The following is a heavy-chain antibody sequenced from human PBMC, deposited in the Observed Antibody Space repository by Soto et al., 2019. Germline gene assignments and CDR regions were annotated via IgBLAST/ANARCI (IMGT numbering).Heavy chain of an antibody. CDR1: GFTFSSYA. CDR2: ISYDGSNK. D-gene: IGHD3-22*01. CDR3: ARDAPTYYYDSSGYLDY. V-gene: IGHV3-30-3*01. J-gene: IGHJ4*02. Sequence: LRLSCAASGFTFSSYAMHWVRQAPGKGLEWVAVISYDGSNKYYADSVKGRFTISRDNSKNTLYLQMNSLRAEDTAVYYCARDAPTYYYDSSGYLDYWGQGTLVTVSS.